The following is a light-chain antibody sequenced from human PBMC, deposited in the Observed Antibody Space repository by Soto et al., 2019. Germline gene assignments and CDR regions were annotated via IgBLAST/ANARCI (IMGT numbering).Light chain of an antibody. V-gene: IGLV2-14*01. CDR2: EVS. CDR1: SSDVGGYNY. J-gene: IGLJ3*02. CDR3: ISYTSSSTWV. Sequence: QSGLTQPASVSGSPGQSITISCTGTSSDVGGYNYVSWYQQHPGTAPKLMIYEVSNRPSGVSDRFSGSRSGNTASLTISGLQAEDESDYYCISYTSSSTWVFGGGTKLTVL.